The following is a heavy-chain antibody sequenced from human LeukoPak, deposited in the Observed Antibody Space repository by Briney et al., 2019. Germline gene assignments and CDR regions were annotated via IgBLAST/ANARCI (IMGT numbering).Heavy chain of an antibody. CDR3: ARYSGSYEVNYYYYYGMDV. D-gene: IGHD1-26*01. CDR1: GFTFSSYW. V-gene: IGHV3-7*03. CDR2: IKQDGSEK. J-gene: IGHJ6*02. Sequence: PGGSLRLSCAASGFTFSSYWKSWVRQAPGKGLEWVANIKQDGSEKYYVDSVKGRFTISRDNAKNSLYLQMNSLRAEDTAVYYCARYSGSYEVNYYYYYGMDVWGQGTTVTVSS.